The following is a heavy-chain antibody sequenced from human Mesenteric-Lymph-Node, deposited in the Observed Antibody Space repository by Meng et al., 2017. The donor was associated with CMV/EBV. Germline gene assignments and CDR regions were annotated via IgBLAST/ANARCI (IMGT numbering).Heavy chain of an antibody. Sequence: GESLKISCAASGFTFSDYYMSWIRQAPGKGLEWVSYISSSGSTIYYADSVKGRFTISRDISKNTLYLQMISLRAEDTAVYFCARYYDFWGMDVWGRGTTVTVSS. CDR1: GFTFSDYY. CDR3: ARYYDFWGMDV. CDR2: ISSSGSTI. D-gene: IGHD3-3*01. J-gene: IGHJ6*02. V-gene: IGHV3-11*04.